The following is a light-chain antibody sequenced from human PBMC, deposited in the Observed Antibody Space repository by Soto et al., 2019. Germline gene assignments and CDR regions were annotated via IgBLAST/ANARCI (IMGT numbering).Light chain of an antibody. CDR1: KLGNKY. V-gene: IGLV3-1*01. CDR3: QAWDSSTVV. CDR2: QDI. J-gene: IGLJ2*01. Sequence: SYELTQPPSVSVSPGQKASITCSGHKLGNKYACWYQRKPGQSPVLVIYQDIKRPSGIPERFSGSNSGNTATLTISGTQAMDEADYYCQAWDSSTVVFGGGTKVTVL.